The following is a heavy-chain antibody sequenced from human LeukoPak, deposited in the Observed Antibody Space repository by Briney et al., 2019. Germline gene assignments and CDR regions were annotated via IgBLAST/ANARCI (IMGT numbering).Heavy chain of an antibody. J-gene: IGHJ4*02. CDR1: GGSISSSSYY. Sequence: SETLSLTCTVSGGSISSSSYYWGWIRQPPGKGLEWIGSIYYSGSTYYTPSLESRVTISVDTSKNHFSLKLSSVTAADTAVYYCASQYYYGSGIRPFDYWGQGTLVTVSS. V-gene: IGHV4-39*02. CDR3: ASQYYYGSGIRPFDY. D-gene: IGHD3-10*01. CDR2: IYYSGST.